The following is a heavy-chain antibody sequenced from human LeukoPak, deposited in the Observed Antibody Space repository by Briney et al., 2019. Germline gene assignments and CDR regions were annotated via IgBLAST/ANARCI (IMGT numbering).Heavy chain of an antibody. J-gene: IGHJ4*02. CDR3: AKGTLSRGYYHRTPPYY. Sequence: PGGSLRLSCAASGFTFDDYAMHWVRQPPGKGLEWVSLISGGGGSTYYADSVKGRFTISRDNNRNSLYLQMNILRTEDTALYYCAKGTLSRGYYHRTPPYYWGQGTLVTVSS. CDR2: ISGGGGST. CDR1: GFTFDDYA. V-gene: IGHV3-43*02. D-gene: IGHD3-22*01.